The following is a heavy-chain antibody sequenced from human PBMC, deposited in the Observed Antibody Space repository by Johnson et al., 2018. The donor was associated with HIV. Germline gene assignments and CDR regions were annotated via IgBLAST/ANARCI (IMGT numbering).Heavy chain of an antibody. CDR1: GLTFSSYG. Sequence: QVQLVESGGGVVQPGRSLRLSCAASGLTFSSYGMHWVRQAPGKGLEWVAVISYDGSNKYYADSVKGRFTISRDNSKNTLYLQMGSLRAEDMAVYYCAREGGGHDYGDRDAFDIWGQGTMVTVSS. CDR3: AREGGGHDYGDRDAFDI. D-gene: IGHD4-17*01. CDR2: ISYDGSNK. V-gene: IGHV3-30*03. J-gene: IGHJ3*02.